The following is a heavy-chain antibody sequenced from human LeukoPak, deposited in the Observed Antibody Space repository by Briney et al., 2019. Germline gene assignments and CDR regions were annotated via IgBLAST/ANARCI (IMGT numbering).Heavy chain of an antibody. V-gene: IGHV3-21*01. CDR1: GFTFSNYN. Sequence: PGGSLRLSCGASGFTFSNYNMNWVRQAPGEGLEWVSSINSRSTYIFYADSVMGRFTISRDNAKNSLFLQMTSLRAEDTAVYYCARDETNGFDSWGQGTLVTVSS. D-gene: IGHD1-14*01. CDR3: ARDETNGFDS. J-gene: IGHJ5*01. CDR2: INSRSTYI.